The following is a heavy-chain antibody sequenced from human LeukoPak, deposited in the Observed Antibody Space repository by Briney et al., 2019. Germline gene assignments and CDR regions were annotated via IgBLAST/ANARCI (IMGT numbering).Heavy chain of an antibody. J-gene: IGHJ4*02. Sequence: SETLSLTCTVSGGSIGSSSHYWGWIRQPPGKGLAWIGSIYYSGSTYYNPSLTSRVTISVDTSKNQFSLKLSSVTAADTAVYYCASLRERSYYARGFDYWGQGTLVTVSS. D-gene: IGHD1-26*01. CDR2: IYYSGST. V-gene: IGHV4-39*01. CDR1: GGSIGSSSHY. CDR3: ASLRERSYYARGFDY.